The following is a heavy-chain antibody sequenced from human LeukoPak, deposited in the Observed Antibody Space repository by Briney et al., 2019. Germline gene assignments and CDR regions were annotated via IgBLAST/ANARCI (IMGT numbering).Heavy chain of an antibody. CDR1: GYTFITHG. V-gene: IGHV1-18*01. D-gene: IGHD3-9*01. CDR2: ISAYNGNT. Sequence: ASVRVSCKASGYTFITHGLTWVRQAPGQGLEWMGWISAYNGNTIYAQTLQDRLTMTTDTSTSTDYMELRSLRSDDTAVYYCARGRLRYLDWTRAYSDYWGQGTLVTVSS. CDR3: ARGRLRYLDWTRAYSDY. J-gene: IGHJ4*02.